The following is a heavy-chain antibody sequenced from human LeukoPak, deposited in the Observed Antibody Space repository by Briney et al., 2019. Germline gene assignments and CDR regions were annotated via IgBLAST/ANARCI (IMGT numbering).Heavy chain of an antibody. D-gene: IGHD3-3*01. Sequence: EASVKVSCKASGYTFTSYGISWVRQAPGQGLEWVGWISAYNGNTNYAQKLQGRVTMTTDTSTSTAYMELRSLRSDDTAVYYCARGGHYDFWSGTYYYGMDVWGQGTTVTVSS. CDR3: ARGGHYDFWSGTYYYGMDV. V-gene: IGHV1-18*01. CDR2: ISAYNGNT. J-gene: IGHJ6*02. CDR1: GYTFTSYG.